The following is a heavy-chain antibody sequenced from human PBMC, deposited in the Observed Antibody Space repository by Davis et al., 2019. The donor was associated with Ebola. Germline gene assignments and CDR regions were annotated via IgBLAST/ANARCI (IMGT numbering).Heavy chain of an antibody. Sequence: PGGSLRLSCVASGFTFSTYVMRWVRQAPGKGLEWVSSILHSGGTAYYADSVKGRFTVSRDNSKSTLYLQMNSLRAEDTAVYYCATHYSNLLDYYYGMNVWGKGTTVTVSS. J-gene: IGHJ6*04. CDR3: ATHYSNLLDYYYGMNV. D-gene: IGHD4-11*01. CDR1: GFTFSTYV. CDR2: ILHSGGTA. V-gene: IGHV3-23*01.